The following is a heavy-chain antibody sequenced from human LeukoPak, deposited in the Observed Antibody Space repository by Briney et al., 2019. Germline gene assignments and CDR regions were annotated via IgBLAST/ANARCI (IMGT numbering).Heavy chain of an antibody. V-gene: IGHV1-2*02. D-gene: IGHD3-3*01. CDR3: ASYDFWSGYLLGAFDI. Sequence: ASVKVSCKASGYTFTGYYMHWVRQAPGQGLEWMGWINPNSRGTNYAQKFQGRVTMTRDTSISTAYMELSRLRSDDTAVYYCASYDFWSGYLLGAFDIWGQGTMVTVSS. CDR2: INPNSRGT. CDR1: GYTFTGYY. J-gene: IGHJ3*02.